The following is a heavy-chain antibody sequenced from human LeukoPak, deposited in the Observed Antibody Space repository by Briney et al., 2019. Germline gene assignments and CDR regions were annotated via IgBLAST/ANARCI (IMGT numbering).Heavy chain of an antibody. V-gene: IGHV1-2*02. CDR1: GYTFSGYY. CDR2: INPNSGDT. J-gene: IGHJ4*02. D-gene: IGHD3-3*01. CDR3: ARSRFLEWLLNF. Sequence: GASVKVSCKASGYTFSGYYLHWARQAPGQEVEWMGWINPNSGDTNYAQKFQGRITMTRDTSINTAYMELSRLRSDDTAVYYCARSRFLEWLLNFWGQGAPVTVSS.